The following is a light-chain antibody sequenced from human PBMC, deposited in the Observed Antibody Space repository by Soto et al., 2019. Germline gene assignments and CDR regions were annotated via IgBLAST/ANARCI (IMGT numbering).Light chain of an antibody. CDR1: QSLIYSEGKTY. Sequence: DAVLTQSPLSLPVTLGQPASISCRSSQSLIYSEGKTYLNWFHQRPGQSPRRLIYKVSNRDSGVPDRFSGSGSDTDFPLEISSVEAEDVGVYFCMQGTHWPYTFGQGTKLEIK. V-gene: IGKV2-30*01. J-gene: IGKJ2*01. CDR2: KVS. CDR3: MQGTHWPYT.